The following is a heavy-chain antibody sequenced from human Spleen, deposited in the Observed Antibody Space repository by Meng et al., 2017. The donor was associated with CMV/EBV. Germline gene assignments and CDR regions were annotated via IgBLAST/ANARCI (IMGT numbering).Heavy chain of an antibody. D-gene: IGHD3-3*01. CDR1: GGYFSGYY. CDR2: INHSGST. Sequence: GGYFSGYYGGWIRQPPGKGLEWIGEINHSGSTNYNTSLKSRVTISVDTSKNQFSLKMSSVTAADTAVYYCARGGSITIFGVVTVFDYWGQGTLVTVSS. CDR3: ARGGSITIFGVVTVFDY. V-gene: IGHV4-34*01. J-gene: IGHJ4*02.